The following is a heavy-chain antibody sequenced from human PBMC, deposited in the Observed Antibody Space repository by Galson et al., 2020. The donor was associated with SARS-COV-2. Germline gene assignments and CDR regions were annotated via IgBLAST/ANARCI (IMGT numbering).Heavy chain of an antibody. CDR3: ARETAYYDILTGYYSTDGMDV. V-gene: IGHV4-39*07. CDR2: IYYSGST. D-gene: IGHD3-9*01. Sequence: SETLSLTCTVSGGSISSSSYYWGWIRQPPGKGLEWIGSIYYSGSTYYNPSLKSRVTISVDTSKNQFSLKLSSVTAADTAVYYCARETAYYDILTGYYSTDGMDVWGQGTTVTVSS. CDR1: GGSISSSSYY. J-gene: IGHJ6*02.